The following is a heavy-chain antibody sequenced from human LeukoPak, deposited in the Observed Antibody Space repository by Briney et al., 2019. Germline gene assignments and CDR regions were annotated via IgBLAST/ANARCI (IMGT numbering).Heavy chain of an antibody. J-gene: IGHJ4*02. CDR1: GFTFSNAW. V-gene: IGHV3-15*01. CDR2: IKSEPDGGTT. D-gene: IGHD5-18*01. CDR3: TTDDRGYSYAPRY. Sequence: GGSLRLSCAASGFTFSNAWMSWVRQAPGKGLEWVGRIKSEPDGGTTDYAAPVKGKFTISRDDSKNTLYLQMNSLRAEDTALYYCTTDDRGYSYAPRYWGQGTLVTVSS.